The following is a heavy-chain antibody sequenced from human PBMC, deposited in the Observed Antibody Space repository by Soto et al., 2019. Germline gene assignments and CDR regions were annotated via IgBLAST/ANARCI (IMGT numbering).Heavy chain of an antibody. CDR3: ARDPGGYCSGGSCYIGAWFDP. J-gene: IGHJ5*02. CDR1: GGTFSSYA. CDR2: IIPIFGTA. Sequence: SVKVSCKASGGTFSSYAISWVRQAPGQGLEWMGGIIPIFGTANYAQKFQGRVTITADESTSTAYMELSSLRSEDTAVYYCARDPGGYCSGGSCYIGAWFDPWGQGTLVTVSS. V-gene: IGHV1-69*13. D-gene: IGHD2-15*01.